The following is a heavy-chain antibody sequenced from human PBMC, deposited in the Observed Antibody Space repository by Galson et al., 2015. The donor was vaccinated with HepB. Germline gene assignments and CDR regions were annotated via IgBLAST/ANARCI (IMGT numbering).Heavy chain of an antibody. Sequence: PALVKPTQTLTLTCTFSGFSFSTSGVGVGWIRQPPGKALEWLALIYWDGDKRYSPSLKSRLTITKDSSKNQVVLTMTNMDPVDTAPYSCAHIGSGCHWKQHCYFDLWGRGALVTVSS. J-gene: IGHJ2*01. CDR3: AHIGSGCHWKQHCYFDL. CDR2: IYWDGDK. V-gene: IGHV2-5*02. D-gene: IGHD6-19*01. CDR1: GFSFSTSGVG.